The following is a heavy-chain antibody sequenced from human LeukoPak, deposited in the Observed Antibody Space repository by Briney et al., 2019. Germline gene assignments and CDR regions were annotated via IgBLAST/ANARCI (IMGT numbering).Heavy chain of an antibody. J-gene: IGHJ4*02. Sequence: PGGSLRLSCAASGFTFSSYAMSWVRQAPGKGLEWVSAISGSGGSTYYADSVKGRFTISRDNSKNTLYLQMNSLRAEDTAVYYCAKSHLTGSIAVAGSGYGYWGQGTLVTVSS. CDR1: GFTFSSYA. D-gene: IGHD6-19*01. V-gene: IGHV3-23*01. CDR2: ISGSGGST. CDR3: AKSHLTGSIAVAGSGYGY.